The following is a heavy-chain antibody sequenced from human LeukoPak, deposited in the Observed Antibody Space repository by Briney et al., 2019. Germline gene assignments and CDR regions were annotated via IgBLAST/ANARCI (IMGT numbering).Heavy chain of an antibody. V-gene: IGHV4-34*09. CDR3: ARAMGYCSSTSCYLGYYYYYGMDV. D-gene: IGHD2-2*01. CDR2: INHSGST. Sequence: SETLSLTCAVYGGSFSGYYWSWIRQPPGKGLEWIGEINHSGSTNYNPSLKSRVTISVDTSKNQFSLKLSSVTAADTAVYYCARAMGYCSSTSCYLGYYYYYGMDVWGQGTTVTVSS. CDR1: GGSFSGYY. J-gene: IGHJ6*02.